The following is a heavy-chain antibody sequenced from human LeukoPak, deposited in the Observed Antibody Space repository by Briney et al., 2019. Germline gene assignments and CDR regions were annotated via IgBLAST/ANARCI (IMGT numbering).Heavy chain of an antibody. CDR2: MSGSGGST. J-gene: IGHJ3*02. CDR3: AKDREYSYVYDAFDI. Sequence: GGSLRLSCAASGFSFSIYAMSWVRQAPGKGLEWVSGMSGSGGSTYYADSVKGRFTISRDNSKNTLYLQMNTLRAEDTAVYYCAKDREYSYVYDAFDIWGQGTLVTVSS. CDR1: GFSFSIYA. D-gene: IGHD3-16*01. V-gene: IGHV3-23*01.